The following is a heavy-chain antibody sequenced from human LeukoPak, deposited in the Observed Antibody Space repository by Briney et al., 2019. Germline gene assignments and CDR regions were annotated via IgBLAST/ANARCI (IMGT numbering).Heavy chain of an antibody. Sequence: ASVKVSCKASGYTFTGYYMHWVRQAPGQGLEWMGWINPNSGGTNYAQKFQGRVTMTRDTSISTAYMELSRLRSDGTAVYYCAREVYYDILTGPSYYYMDVWGKGTTVTVSS. D-gene: IGHD3-9*01. CDR2: INPNSGGT. V-gene: IGHV1-2*02. CDR1: GYTFTGYY. J-gene: IGHJ6*03. CDR3: AREVYYDILTGPSYYYMDV.